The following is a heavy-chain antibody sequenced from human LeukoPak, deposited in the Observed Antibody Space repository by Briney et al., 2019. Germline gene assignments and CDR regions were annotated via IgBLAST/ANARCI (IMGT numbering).Heavy chain of an antibody. D-gene: IGHD2-2*01. CDR3: ARERGGYCSSSTCSKAFDI. V-gene: IGHV3-64*01. Sequence: GGSLRLSCTASGFTFSSYGMHWVRQAPGKGLEYVSGISSNGSSTYYANSVKDRFTVSRDNSKNTLYPQMGSLRAEDKAVYYCARERGGYCSSSTCSKAFDIWGQGTMVTVSS. CDR1: GFTFSSYG. CDR2: ISSNGSST. J-gene: IGHJ3*02.